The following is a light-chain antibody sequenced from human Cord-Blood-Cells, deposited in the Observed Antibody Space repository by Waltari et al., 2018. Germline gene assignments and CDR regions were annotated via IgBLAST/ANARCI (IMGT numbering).Light chain of an antibody. CDR3: QQSYRTPRFT. V-gene: IGKV1-39*01. Sequence: DIQMTQSPSSLSASVGDRVTITCRASQSISSYLNWYQQKPEQAPKLLIYAASSLQSGVPSRFSGSGSGTDCTLTISSLQPEDFATYYCQQSYRTPRFTCGSGTKVDIK. CDR2: AAS. J-gene: IGKJ3*01. CDR1: QSISSY.